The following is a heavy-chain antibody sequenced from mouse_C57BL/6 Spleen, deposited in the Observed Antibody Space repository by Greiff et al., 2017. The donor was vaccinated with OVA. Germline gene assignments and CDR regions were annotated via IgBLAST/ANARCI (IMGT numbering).Heavy chain of an antibody. CDR1: GYTFTSYG. CDR3: AREWDYGSSPYAMDY. Sequence: VQLQQSGAELARPGASVKLSCKASGYTFTSYGISWVKQRTGQGLEWIGEIYPRSGNTYYNEKFKGKATLTADKSSSTAYMELRSLTSEDSAVYFCAREWDYGSSPYAMDYWGQGTSVTVSS. D-gene: IGHD1-1*01. V-gene: IGHV1-81*01. J-gene: IGHJ4*01. CDR2: IYPRSGNT.